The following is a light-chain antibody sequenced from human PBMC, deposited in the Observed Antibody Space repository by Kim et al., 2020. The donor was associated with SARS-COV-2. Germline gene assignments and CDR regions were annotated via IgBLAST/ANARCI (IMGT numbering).Light chain of an antibody. CDR3: QQADSFPIT. V-gene: IGKV1-12*01. Sequence: ASVGDSATITCRASQGISTWLAWYQQKPGKAPNLLIYTASSLQSGFPSRFSGSVSGTDFTLTISSLQPEDFATYYCQQADSFPITFGGGTKVEIK. J-gene: IGKJ4*01. CDR2: TAS. CDR1: QGISTW.